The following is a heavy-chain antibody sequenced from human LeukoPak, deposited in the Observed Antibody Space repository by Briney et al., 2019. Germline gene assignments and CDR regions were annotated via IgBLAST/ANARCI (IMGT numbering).Heavy chain of an antibody. Sequence: PSETLSLTCTVPGGSISNYFWSWIRQPPGKGLEGIGDIYYSDSTNYNPSLKSRVTVSVDTSKNQFSLKLSSVTAADTAVYYCARFPGGAEYRHYYYMDVWGKGTTVTVSS. J-gene: IGHJ6*03. CDR1: GGSISNYF. CDR2: IYYSDST. CDR3: ARFPGGAEYRHYYYMDV. V-gene: IGHV4-59*01. D-gene: IGHD1-14*01.